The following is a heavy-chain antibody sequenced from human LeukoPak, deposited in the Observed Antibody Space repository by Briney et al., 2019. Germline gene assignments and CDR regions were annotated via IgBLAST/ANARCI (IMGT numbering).Heavy chain of an antibody. D-gene: IGHD1-26*01. V-gene: IGHV4-59*01. Sequence: SETLSLTCTVSGGSISSYYWSWIRQPPGKGLEWIGYIYYRVTSDYNPSLKSRVTMSVDMSTRQISLKLSSVTAADTAVYYCARAGRWEGRPHAFDIWGQGTMVTVSS. J-gene: IGHJ3*02. CDR3: ARAGRWEGRPHAFDI. CDR1: GGSISSYY. CDR2: IYYRVTS.